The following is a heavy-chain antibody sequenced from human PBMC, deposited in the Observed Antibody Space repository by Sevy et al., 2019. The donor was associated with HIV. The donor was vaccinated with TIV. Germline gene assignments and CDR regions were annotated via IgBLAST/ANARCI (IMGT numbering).Heavy chain of an antibody. CDR1: GFTVSSNY. V-gene: IGHV3-53*01. Sequence: GGSLRLSCAASGFTVSSNYMSWVRQAPGKGLEWVSVIYSGGSTYYADSVKGRFTISRDNSKNTLYLQMNSLSAEDTAVYYCARDQPEDLDYHGMDVWGQGTTVTVSS. J-gene: IGHJ6*02. CDR2: IYSGGST. CDR3: ARDQPEDLDYHGMDV.